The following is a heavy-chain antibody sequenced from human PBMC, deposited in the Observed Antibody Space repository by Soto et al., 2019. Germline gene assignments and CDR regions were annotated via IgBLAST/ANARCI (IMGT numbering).Heavy chain of an antibody. CDR3: ARAPFYRYGNFDY. CDR1: GGSFSGYY. V-gene: IGHV4-34*01. J-gene: IGHJ4*02. D-gene: IGHD5-18*01. CDR2: INHSGST. Sequence: SETLSLTCAVYGGSFSGYYWSWIRQPPGKGLEWIGEINHSGSTNYNPSLKSRVTISVDTSKNQFSLKLSSVTAADTAVYYCARAPFYRYGNFDYWGPGTLVTVSS.